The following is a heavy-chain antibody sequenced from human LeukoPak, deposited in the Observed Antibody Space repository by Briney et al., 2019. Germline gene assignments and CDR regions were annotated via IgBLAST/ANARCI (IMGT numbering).Heavy chain of an antibody. CDR3: ARDYCGGDCFPDY. Sequence: GASVKVSCKASGYTFTGYYVHWVRQAPGQGLEWMGRINPNSGDTIYAQKFQGRVTMTRDTSISTAYMELSRLRSDDTAVHYCARDYCGGDCFPDYWGQGTLVTVSS. V-gene: IGHV1-2*06. CDR2: INPNSGDT. D-gene: IGHD2-21*02. CDR1: GYTFTGYY. J-gene: IGHJ4*02.